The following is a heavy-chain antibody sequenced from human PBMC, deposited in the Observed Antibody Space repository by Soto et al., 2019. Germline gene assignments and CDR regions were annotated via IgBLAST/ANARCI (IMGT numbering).Heavy chain of an antibody. D-gene: IGHD2-8*01. CDR3: ARSMETNYFDWMAV. CDR1: GGTFRSYA. J-gene: IGHJ6*02. Sequence: QVQLVQSGAEVREPGSSVKVSCEASGGTFRSYAINWVRQAPGQGLEWMGGIIPMFGKPNYAEKFLGRVNISAAESTRTAYTELSRLKSEDTAVYYCARSMETNYFDWMAVWGLGTTFTVSS. CDR2: IIPMFGKP. V-gene: IGHV1-69*01.